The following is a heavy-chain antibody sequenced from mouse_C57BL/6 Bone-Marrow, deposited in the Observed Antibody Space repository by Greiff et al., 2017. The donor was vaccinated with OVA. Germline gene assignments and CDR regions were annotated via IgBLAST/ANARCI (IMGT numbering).Heavy chain of an antibody. Sequence: EVQLQQSGPGLVKPSQSLSLTCSVTGYSITSGYYWNWIRQFPGNKLEWMGYISYDGSNNYNPSLKNRISITRDTSKNQFFLKLNSVTTEDTATYYCAREGTRGYFDVWGTGTTVTVSS. CDR2: ISYDGSN. J-gene: IGHJ1*03. D-gene: IGHD3-3*01. CDR3: AREGTRGYFDV. V-gene: IGHV3-6*01. CDR1: GYSITSGYY.